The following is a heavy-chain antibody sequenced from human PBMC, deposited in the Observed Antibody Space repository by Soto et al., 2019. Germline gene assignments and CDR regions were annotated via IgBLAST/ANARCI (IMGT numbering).Heavy chain of an antibody. J-gene: IGHJ4*02. CDR2: INHSGST. D-gene: IGHD3-10*01. V-gene: IGHV4-34*01. CDR3: ARGTMVRGRTPTKKRNTPEFDY. CDR1: GGSFSGYY. Sequence: QVQLQQWGAGLLKPSETLSLTCAVYGGSFSGYYWSWIRQPPGKGLEWIGEINHSGSTNYNPSLKSRVTISVDTSKNQFSLKLSSVTAADTAVYYCARGTMVRGRTPTKKRNTPEFDYWGQGTLVTVSS.